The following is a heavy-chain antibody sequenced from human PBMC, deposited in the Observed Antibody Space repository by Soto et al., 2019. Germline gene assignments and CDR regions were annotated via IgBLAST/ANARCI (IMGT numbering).Heavy chain of an antibody. J-gene: IGHJ6*02. V-gene: IGHV3-33*01. CDR2: IWYDGSNK. CDR3: ARPIVVAGDYYGMDV. Sequence: QVQLVESWGGVVQPGRSLRLSCAASGFTFSRYGTHWVRQAPGKGLEWVAVIWYDGSNKDYADSVKGRFTISRDNSKNTLYLQMNSLRAEDTAVDYCARPIVVAGDYYGMDVWGQGTTVTVAS. D-gene: IGHD6-19*01. CDR1: GFTFSRYG.